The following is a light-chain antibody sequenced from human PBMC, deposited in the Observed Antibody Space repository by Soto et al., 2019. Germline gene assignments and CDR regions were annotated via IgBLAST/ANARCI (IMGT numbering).Light chain of an antibody. Sequence: QSALTQPASASGSPGQSITISCTGTSSDVGAYNYVSWYQQHPGKAPKLMISEVSNRPSGVSNRFSGSKSGNTASLTISGLQAEDEADYYCSSYTSTSTPVIFGGGTKLTVL. J-gene: IGLJ2*01. CDR3: SSYTSTSTPVI. CDR2: EVS. CDR1: SSDVGAYNY. V-gene: IGLV2-14*01.